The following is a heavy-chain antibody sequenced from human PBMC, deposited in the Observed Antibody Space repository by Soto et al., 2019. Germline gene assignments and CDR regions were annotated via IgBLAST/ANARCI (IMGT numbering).Heavy chain of an antibody. D-gene: IGHD5-18*01. Sequence: GGSLRLSCAASGFTFSSYGMYWVRQAPGKGLEWVAFISYDGSNKYYADSVKGRFTISRDNSKNTLYLQMNSLRAEDTAVYYCAKEEGYSYGFGEGYYYGMDVWGQGTTVTVSS. CDR1: GFTFSSYG. V-gene: IGHV3-30*18. CDR3: AKEEGYSYGFGEGYYYGMDV. CDR2: ISYDGSNK. J-gene: IGHJ6*02.